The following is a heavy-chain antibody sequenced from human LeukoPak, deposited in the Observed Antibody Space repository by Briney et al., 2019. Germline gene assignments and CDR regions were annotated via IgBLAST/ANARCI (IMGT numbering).Heavy chain of an antibody. Sequence: PGGSLRLSCAASGFTVSSYWMHWVRQAPGKGLVWVSRINSDGSSTIHADSVKGRFTISRDNDKNTLYLQMNSLRAEDTAVYYCAREVYSSGWSSFDYWGQGTLVTVSS. V-gene: IGHV3-74*01. CDR1: GFTVSSYW. D-gene: IGHD6-19*01. J-gene: IGHJ4*02. CDR2: INSDGSST. CDR3: AREVYSSGWSSFDY.